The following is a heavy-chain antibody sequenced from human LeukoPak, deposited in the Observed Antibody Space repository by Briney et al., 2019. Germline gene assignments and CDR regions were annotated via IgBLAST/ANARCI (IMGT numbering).Heavy chain of an antibody. Sequence: GSSVKVSCKASGGTFSSYAISWVRQAPGQGLEWMGGIIPIFGTANYAQKFQGRVTITTDESTSTAYMELSSLRSEDTAVYYCARHYYDSSGYYRMAAFDIWGQGTMVTVYS. D-gene: IGHD3-22*01. V-gene: IGHV1-69*05. CDR1: GGTFSSYA. J-gene: IGHJ3*02. CDR2: IIPIFGTA. CDR3: ARHYYDSSGYYRMAAFDI.